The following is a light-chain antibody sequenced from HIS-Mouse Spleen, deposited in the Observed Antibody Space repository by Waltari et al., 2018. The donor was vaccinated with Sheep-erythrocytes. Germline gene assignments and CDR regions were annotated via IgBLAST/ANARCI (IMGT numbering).Light chain of an antibody. V-gene: IGKV2-28*01. CDR3: MQALQTPIFT. J-gene: IGKJ3*01. Sequence: DIVMTQSPLSLPVTPGEPASISCRSSQSLLHSNGYNYLDWYLTKPGQSPQLLIYLGSNRASGVPDRFSGSGSGTDFTLKISRVEAEDVGVYYCMQALQTPIFTFGPGTKVDIK. CDR1: QSLLHSNGYNY. CDR2: LGS.